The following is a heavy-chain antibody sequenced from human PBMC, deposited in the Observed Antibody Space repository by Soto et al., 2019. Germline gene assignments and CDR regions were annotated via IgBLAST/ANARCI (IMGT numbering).Heavy chain of an antibody. CDR3: ARRRSDSSGWGVRYYYAMDV. D-gene: IGHD6-19*01. CDR1: GGSFSGYY. V-gene: IGHV4-34*02. CDR2: IDHGGSP. J-gene: IGHJ6*02. Sequence: QVQLQQWGAGLLKSSETLSLTCAVYGGSFSGYYWSWIRQPPEKGLEWIGEIDHGGSPYFSPSLKSRVTISIDTSKNQFSLHLRSVTAADTAVYYCARRRSDSSGWGVRYYYAMDVWGQGTTVTVSS.